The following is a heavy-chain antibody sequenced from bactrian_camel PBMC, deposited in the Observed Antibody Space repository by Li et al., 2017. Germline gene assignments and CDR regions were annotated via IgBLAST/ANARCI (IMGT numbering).Heavy chain of an antibody. J-gene: IGHJ4*01. CDR1: LSPFNAYY. Sequence: HVQLVESGGGLVQSGGSLRLTCATSNLSPFNAYYMSWIRQAPGKGLEWVSTISPGGGSTINYAESVKGRFTISRDNAKRTVYLQLNSLKTEDMAMYYCAPSVASWAFFEWGQGTQVTVS. CDR2: ISPGGGSTI. CDR3: APSVASWAFFE. D-gene: IGHD6*01. V-gene: IGHV3S1*01.